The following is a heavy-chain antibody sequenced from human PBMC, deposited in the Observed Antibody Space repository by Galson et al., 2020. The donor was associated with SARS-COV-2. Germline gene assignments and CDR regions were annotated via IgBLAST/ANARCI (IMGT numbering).Heavy chain of an antibody. D-gene: IGHD3-10*01. J-gene: IGHJ5*02. Sequence: ASVKVSCKASGYTFSGHYMHWVRLAPGQGLEWMGRITPNSGDTVVAQKFQGRVTMTTDTSLTTAYMELSRLTSDDTAVYYCTRGSNSSPFYHFDPWGQGTLVTVSS. CDR3: TRGSNSSPFYHFDP. V-gene: IGHV1-2*06. CDR2: ITPNSGDT. CDR1: GYTFSGHY.